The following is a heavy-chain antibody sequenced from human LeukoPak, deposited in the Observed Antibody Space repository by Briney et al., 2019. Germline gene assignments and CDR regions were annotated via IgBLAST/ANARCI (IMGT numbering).Heavy chain of an antibody. V-gene: IGHV3-30-3*01. D-gene: IGHD7-27*01. CDR3: ARDGDHRAFDI. CDR2: ISYDGSNK. CDR1: GFTFSSYA. Sequence: GGSLRLSCVASGFTFSSYAMHWVRQAPGKGLEWVAVISYDGSNKYYADSVKGRFTISRDNSKNTLYLQMSSLRAEDTAVYYCARDGDHRAFDIWGQGTMVTVSS. J-gene: IGHJ3*02.